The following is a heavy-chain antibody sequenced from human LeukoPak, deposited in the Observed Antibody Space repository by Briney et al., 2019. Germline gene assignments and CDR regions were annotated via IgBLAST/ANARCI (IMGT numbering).Heavy chain of an antibody. Sequence: GGSLRLSCAASGFTVSNNYMIWVRQAPGKGLECISVIYSGGSPFYADSVKGRFTISRDNSENTLSLPMNSLRADDTAVYYCAGVASSGPFYYYMDVWGKGSTVTVSS. CDR3: AGVASSGPFYYYMDV. V-gene: IGHV3-66*02. D-gene: IGHD3-3*01. J-gene: IGHJ6*03. CDR1: GFTVSNNY. CDR2: IYSGGSP.